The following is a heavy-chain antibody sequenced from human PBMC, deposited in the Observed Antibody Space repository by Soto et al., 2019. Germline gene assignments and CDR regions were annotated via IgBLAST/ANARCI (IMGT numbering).Heavy chain of an antibody. CDR3: AKGHGRGGGMDV. CDR1: GFTFSSYA. D-gene: IGHD3-10*01. CDR2: ISGSGGST. Sequence: GASVKVSCAASGFTFSSYAMSWVRQAPGKGLEWVSAISGSGGSTYYADSVKGRFTISRDNSKNTLYLQMNSLRAEDTAVYYCAKGHGRGGGMDVWGQGTTVTVS. J-gene: IGHJ6*02. V-gene: IGHV3-23*01.